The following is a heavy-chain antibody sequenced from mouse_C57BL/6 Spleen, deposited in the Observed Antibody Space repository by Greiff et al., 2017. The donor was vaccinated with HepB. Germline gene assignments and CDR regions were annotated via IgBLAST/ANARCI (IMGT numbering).Heavy chain of an antibody. CDR1: GYTFPRYW. J-gene: IGHJ4*01. CDR3: ARSYYYGSSYRETYAMDY. D-gene: IGHD1-1*01. V-gene: IGHV1-69*01. CDR2: IDPSDSYT. Sequence: QVQLKQPGAELVMPGASVKLSCKASGYTFPRYWMHWVKQRPGPGLEWIGEIDPSDSYTNYNQKFKGKSTLTVDKASSTAYMQLRSLTSEDSAVYYCARSYYYGSSYRETYAMDYWGQGTSVTVAS.